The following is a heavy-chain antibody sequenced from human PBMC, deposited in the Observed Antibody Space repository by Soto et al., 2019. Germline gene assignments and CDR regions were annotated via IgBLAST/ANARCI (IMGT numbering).Heavy chain of an antibody. Sequence: GGSLRLSCAASGFTFSSYEMNWVRQAPGKGLEWVSYISSSGSTIYYADSVKGRFTISRDNAKNSLYLQMNSLRAEDTAVYYCAPYYYDSSGYFDYWGQGTLVTVSS. CDR2: ISSSGSTI. J-gene: IGHJ4*02. V-gene: IGHV3-48*03. CDR1: GFTFSSYE. D-gene: IGHD3-22*01. CDR3: APYYYDSSGYFDY.